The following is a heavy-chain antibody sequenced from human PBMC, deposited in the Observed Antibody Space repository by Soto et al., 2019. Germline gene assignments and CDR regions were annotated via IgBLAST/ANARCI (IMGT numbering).Heavy chain of an antibody. V-gene: IGHV1-3*01. J-gene: IGHJ6*02. CDR3: ARVGHYYYGMDV. CDR1: GYTFTTYV. Sequence: QVQLVQSGAEVKKPGASVKVSCRASGYTFTTYVMHWVRQAPGQRLEWMRWINAGNDNTKYSQKFQGRVTITRDTSASTVYMELSSLSSEDTAVYYCARVGHYYYGMDVWGQGTTVTVSS. D-gene: IGHD3-10*01. CDR2: INAGNDNT.